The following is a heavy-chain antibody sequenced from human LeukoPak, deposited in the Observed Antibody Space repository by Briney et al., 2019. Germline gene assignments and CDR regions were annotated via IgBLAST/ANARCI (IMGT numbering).Heavy chain of an antibody. CDR2: IIPSGDIT. CDR3: AKGGWGGVELPWVNYYYYYYMDV. V-gene: IGHV3-23*01. J-gene: IGHJ6*03. D-gene: IGHD1-26*01. CDR1: GFTFINHG. Sequence: GGTLRLSCAPPGFTFINHGLNCVRQAPGKGLEWVSGIIPSGDITYSADSVKSRYTISRDTSKNTLYLHIKSLRAQKTPLYNSAKGGWGGVELPWVNYYYYYYMDVWGKGTTVTISS.